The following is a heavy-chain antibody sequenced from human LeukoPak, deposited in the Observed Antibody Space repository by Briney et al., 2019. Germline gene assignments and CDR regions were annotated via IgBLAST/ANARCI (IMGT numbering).Heavy chain of an antibody. V-gene: IGHV4-59*08. CDR2: IYYSGST. J-gene: IGHJ6*02. CDR1: GGSISSYY. D-gene: IGHD3-3*01. CDR3: ARHISIFGVVITDYYYYYGMDV. Sequence: SETLSLTCTVSGGSISSYYWSWIRQPPGKGLEWIGYIYYSGSTNYNPSLKSRVTISVDTSKNQFSLKLSSVTAADTAVYYCARHISIFGVVITDYYYYYGMDVWGQGTTVTVSS.